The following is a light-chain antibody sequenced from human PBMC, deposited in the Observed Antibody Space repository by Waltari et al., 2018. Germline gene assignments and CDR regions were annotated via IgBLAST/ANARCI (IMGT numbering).Light chain of an antibody. CDR2: GAS. CDR1: QSVRSN. J-gene: IGKJ1*01. CDR3: HQHYTTPWT. Sequence: EIVMTQSPATLSVSPGERATPPCRASQSVRSNLAWYQQKPGQAPRLLIYGASSRATAIPARFSGSGSGTEFTLTISSLQSEDVAVYYCHQHYTTPWTFGQGTKVEIK. V-gene: IGKV3-15*01.